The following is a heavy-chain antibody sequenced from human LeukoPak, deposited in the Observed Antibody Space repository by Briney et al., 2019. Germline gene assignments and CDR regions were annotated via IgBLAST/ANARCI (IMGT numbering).Heavy chain of an antibody. CDR3: ARRLSIAARPGYMDV. J-gene: IGHJ6*03. CDR1: GFTFSSYS. CDR2: ISSSSSSL. Sequence: GGSLRLSCAASGFTFSSYSMNWVRQAPGKGLEWVSSISSSSSSLYYADSVKGRFTISRDNAKNSLYLQMNSLRAEDTAVYYCARRLSIAARPGYMDVWGKGTTVTVSS. V-gene: IGHV3-21*01. D-gene: IGHD6-6*01.